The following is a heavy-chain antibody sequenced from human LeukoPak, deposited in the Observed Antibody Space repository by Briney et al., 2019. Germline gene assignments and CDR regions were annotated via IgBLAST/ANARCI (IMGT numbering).Heavy chain of an antibody. J-gene: IGHJ3*02. CDR2: INSDGSST. D-gene: IGHD5-24*01. V-gene: IGHV3-74*01. CDR1: GFTFSSYW. Sequence: GGSLRLSCAASGFTFSSYWMHWVRHAPGKGLVWVSRINSDGSSTSYADSVKGRFTISRDNAKNTLYLQMNSLRAEDTAVYYCAREMATTYDAFDIWGQGTMVTVSS. CDR3: AREMATTYDAFDI.